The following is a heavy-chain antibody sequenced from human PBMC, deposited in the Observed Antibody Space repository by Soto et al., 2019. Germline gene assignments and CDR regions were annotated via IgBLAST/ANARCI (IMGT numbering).Heavy chain of an antibody. CDR1: GYTFPSYY. Sequence: ASVKVSCKASGYTFPSYYMHWVRQAPGQGLEWMGIINPSGGSTSYAQKFQGRVTMTRDTSTSTVYMELSSLRSEDTAVYYCAIRSTTVNFFDYWGQGTLVTVSS. J-gene: IGHJ4*02. CDR2: INPSGGST. CDR3: AIRSTTVNFFDY. D-gene: IGHD4-17*01. V-gene: IGHV1-46*03.